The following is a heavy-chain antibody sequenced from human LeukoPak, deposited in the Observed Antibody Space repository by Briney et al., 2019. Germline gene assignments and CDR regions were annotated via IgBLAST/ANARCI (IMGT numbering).Heavy chain of an antibody. CDR2: ISYDGSNK. V-gene: IGHV3-30*14. D-gene: IGHD3-3*01. J-gene: IGHJ6*02. CDR1: GFTFSSYA. Sequence: GGSLRLSCAASGFTFSSYAMHWVRQAPGKGLEWVAVISYDGSNKYYADSVKGGFTISRDNSKNTLYLQMNSLRAEDTAVYYCARGSYDFWSGYYAFYYYYGMDVWGQGTTVTVSS. CDR3: ARGSYDFWSGYYAFYYYYGMDV.